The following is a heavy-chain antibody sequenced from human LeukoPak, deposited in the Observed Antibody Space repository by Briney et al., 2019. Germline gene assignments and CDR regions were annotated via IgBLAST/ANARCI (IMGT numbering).Heavy chain of an antibody. Sequence: SETLSLTCAVYGGSFSGYYWSWIRQPPGKGLEWIGEINHSGSTNYNPSLKSRVTISVDTSKNQFSLKLSSVAAADTAVYYCARGGRQQLTPYYFDYWGQGTLVTVSS. V-gene: IGHV4-34*01. D-gene: IGHD6-13*01. CDR3: ARGGRQQLTPYYFDY. CDR2: INHSGST. CDR1: GGSFSGYY. J-gene: IGHJ4*02.